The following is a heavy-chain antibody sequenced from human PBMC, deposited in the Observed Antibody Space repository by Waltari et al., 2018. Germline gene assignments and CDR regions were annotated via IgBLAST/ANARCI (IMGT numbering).Heavy chain of an antibody. CDR2: INAGNGNT. D-gene: IGHD1-26*01. CDR1: GYTFTSYA. CDR3: ARSYSGSYYPYYFDY. J-gene: IGHJ4*02. Sequence: QVPLVQSGAEVKKPGASVKVSCKASGYTFTSYAMHWVHQAPGQRLEWMGWINAGNGNTKYSQEFQGRVTITRDTSASTAYMELSSLRSEDMAVYYCARSYSGSYYPYYFDYWGQGTLVTVSS. V-gene: IGHV1-3*03.